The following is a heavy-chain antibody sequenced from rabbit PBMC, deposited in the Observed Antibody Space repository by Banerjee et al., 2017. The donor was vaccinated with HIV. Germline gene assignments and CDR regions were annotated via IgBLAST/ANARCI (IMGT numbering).Heavy chain of an antibody. V-gene: IGHV1S40*01. CDR2: IYAGSSGNT. CDR3: ARDLTGVIGWNFGL. J-gene: IGHJ4*01. D-gene: IGHD1-1*01. Sequence: APGKGLEWIACIYAGSSGNTVYATWAEGRFTISKTSWTTVTLQMTSLTAADTATYFCARDLTGVIGWNFGLWGPGTLVTV.